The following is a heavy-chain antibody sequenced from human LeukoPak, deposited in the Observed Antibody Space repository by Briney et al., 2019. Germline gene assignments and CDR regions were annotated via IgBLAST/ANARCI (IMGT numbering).Heavy chain of an antibody. J-gene: IGHJ5*02. CDR2: INPNSGGT. CDR1: GYTFTGYY. CDR3: ARELSFSYCSSTSCHNWFDP. Sequence: ASAKVSCKASGYTFTGYYMHWVRQAPGQGLEWMGWINPNSGGTNYAQKFRGRVTMTRDTSISTAYMELSRLRSDDTAVYYCARELSFSYCSSTSCHNWFDPWGQGTLVTVSS. V-gene: IGHV1-2*02. D-gene: IGHD2-2*01.